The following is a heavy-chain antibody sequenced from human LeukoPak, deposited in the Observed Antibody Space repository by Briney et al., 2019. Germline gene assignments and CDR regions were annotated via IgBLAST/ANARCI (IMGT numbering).Heavy chain of an antibody. CDR2: IYYSGST. Sequence: SETLSLTCTVSGGSISNYYWSWIRQPPGKGLEWIGYIYYSGSTNYNPSLRSRVTISVDTSKNQFSLKLSSVTAADTAVYYCARIRSGYYPLSNAFDIWGQGTMVTVSS. CDR3: ARIRSGYYPLSNAFDI. CDR1: GGSISNYY. V-gene: IGHV4-59*01. J-gene: IGHJ3*02. D-gene: IGHD3-22*01.